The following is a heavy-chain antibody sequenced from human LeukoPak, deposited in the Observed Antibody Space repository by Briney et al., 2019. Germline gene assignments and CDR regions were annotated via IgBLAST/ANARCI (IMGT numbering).Heavy chain of an antibody. CDR1: GFTFSNYG. D-gene: IGHD3-22*01. J-gene: IGHJ4*02. CDR3: AKGKNYYDNTFLDC. CDR2: ISYDGSDK. V-gene: IGHV3-30*02. Sequence: GGSLRLSCTASGFTFSNYGMHWVRQAQGKGLEWVSFISYDGSDKYIADSVKGRFTISRDNSKNTLYLQMNSLRADETAVYYCAKGKNYYDNTFLDCWGQGTLVTVSS.